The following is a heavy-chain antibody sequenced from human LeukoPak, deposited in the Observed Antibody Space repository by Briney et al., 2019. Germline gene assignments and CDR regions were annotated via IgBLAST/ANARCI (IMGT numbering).Heavy chain of an antibody. CDR3: ARDSYGSGKTRLDY. CDR2: ISGSGGST. D-gene: IGHD3-10*01. Sequence: GGSLRLSCAASGFTFSSYAMSWVRQAPGKGLEWVSAISGSGGSTYYADSVRGRFTISRDNSKNTLYLRMHSLRAEDTAVYYCARDSYGSGKTRLDYWGQGTLVTVSS. J-gene: IGHJ4*02. CDR1: GFTFSSYA. V-gene: IGHV3-23*01.